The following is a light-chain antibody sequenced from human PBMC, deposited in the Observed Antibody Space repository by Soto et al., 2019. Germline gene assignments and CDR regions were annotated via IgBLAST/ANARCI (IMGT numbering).Light chain of an antibody. Sequence: EIVLTQSPGPLSLSPGERATLSCRASQSVSSSYLGWYQQKPGQAPRLLIYGASSRATGIPDRFSGSGSGTDFTLTISRLEPEDFAVYYCQQYGTSPWTFGQGTKVDIK. CDR1: QSVSSSY. J-gene: IGKJ1*01. CDR2: GAS. CDR3: QQYGTSPWT. V-gene: IGKV3-20*01.